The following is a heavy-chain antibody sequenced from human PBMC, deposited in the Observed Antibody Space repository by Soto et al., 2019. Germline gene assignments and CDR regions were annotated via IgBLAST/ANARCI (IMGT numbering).Heavy chain of an antibody. J-gene: IGHJ3*02. Sequence: SETLSLTCAVSGGSISSSNWWSWVRQPPGKGLEWIGEIYHSGRNNYNPSLKSRVTISVDKSKNQFSLKLSSVTAADTAVYYCAREYGSGSYSNDAFDMWGQGSMVTV. CDR3: AREYGSGSYSNDAFDM. CDR1: GGSISSSNW. V-gene: IGHV4-4*02. CDR2: IYHSGRN. D-gene: IGHD3-10*01.